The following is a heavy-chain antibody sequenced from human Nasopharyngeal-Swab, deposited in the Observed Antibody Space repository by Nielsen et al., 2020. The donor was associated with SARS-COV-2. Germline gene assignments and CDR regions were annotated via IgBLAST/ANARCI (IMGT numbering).Heavy chain of an antibody. Sequence: GESLKISCTASGFTFGDYAMSWVRRAPGKGLEWVGFIRSKAYGGTTEYAASVKGRFTISRDDSKSIAYLQMNSLKTEDTAVYYCTSWPPFTIFGVVVRGSGYGMDVWGQGTTVTVSS. CDR2: IRSKAYGGTT. J-gene: IGHJ6*02. CDR3: TSWPPFTIFGVVVRGSGYGMDV. CDR1: GFTFGDYA. V-gene: IGHV3-49*04. D-gene: IGHD3-3*01.